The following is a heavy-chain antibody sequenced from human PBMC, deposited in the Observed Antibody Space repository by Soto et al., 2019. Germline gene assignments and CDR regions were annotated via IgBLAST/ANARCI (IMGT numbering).Heavy chain of an antibody. CDR2: ISSSSSTI. Sequence: GGSLRLSCAASGFTFSSYSMNWVRQAPGKGLEWVSYISSSSSTIYYADSVKGRFTISRDNAKNSLYLQMNSLRDEDTAVYYCARSWWYSSGWYFDYWGQGTLVTVS. CDR1: GFTFSSYS. V-gene: IGHV3-48*02. CDR3: ARSWWYSSGWYFDY. J-gene: IGHJ4*02. D-gene: IGHD6-19*01.